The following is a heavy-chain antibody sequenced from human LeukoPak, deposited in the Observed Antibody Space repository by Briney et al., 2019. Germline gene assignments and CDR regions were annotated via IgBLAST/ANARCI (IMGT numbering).Heavy chain of an antibody. Sequence: GESLKISCKGSGYSFTSYWIGWVRQMPGKGLEWMGIIYPGDSDTRYSPFFQGQVTISADKSISTAYLQWSSLKASDTAMYYCARGGYYYDSSGYPYGFDYWGQGTLVTVSS. CDR1: GYSFTSYW. D-gene: IGHD3-22*01. CDR2: IYPGDSDT. CDR3: ARGGYYYDSSGYPYGFDY. V-gene: IGHV5-51*01. J-gene: IGHJ4*02.